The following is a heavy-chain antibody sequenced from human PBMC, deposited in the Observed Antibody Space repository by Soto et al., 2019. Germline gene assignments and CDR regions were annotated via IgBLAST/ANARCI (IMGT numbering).Heavy chain of an antibody. Sequence: QVQLVQSGAEVKKPGASVKVSCKASGYTFTSYDINWVRQATGQGLEWMGWMNPNSGKTGYAQKFQGRETMTRDTSISTAYTALGRLRSEDTAVFYRARGRATRVDPWGEGPLVTVSS. CDR2: MNPNSGKT. CDR1: GYTFTSYD. V-gene: IGHV1-8*01. CDR3: ARGRATRVDP. J-gene: IGHJ5*02.